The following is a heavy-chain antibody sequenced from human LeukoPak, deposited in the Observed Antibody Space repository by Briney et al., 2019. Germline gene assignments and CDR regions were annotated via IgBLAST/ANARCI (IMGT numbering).Heavy chain of an antibody. CDR1: GFTFSSYA. J-gene: IGHJ1*01. Sequence: GGSLRLSCAASGFTFSSYAMHWVRQAPGKGLEWVAVISYDGSNKYYADSVKGRFTISRDNSKNTLYLQMNSLRAEDTAVYYCASQYSSGWPCSAEYFQHWGQGTLVTVSS. V-gene: IGHV3-30*04. D-gene: IGHD6-19*01. CDR3: ASQYSSGWPCSAEYFQH. CDR2: ISYDGSNK.